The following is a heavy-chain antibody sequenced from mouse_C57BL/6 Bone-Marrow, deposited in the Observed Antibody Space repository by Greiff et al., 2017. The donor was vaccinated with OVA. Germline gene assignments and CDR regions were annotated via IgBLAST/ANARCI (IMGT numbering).Heavy chain of an antibody. CDR2: IYPRDGST. V-gene: IGHV1-85*01. Sequence: VKLVESGPELVKPGASVKLSCKASGYTFTSYDINWVKQRPGQGLEWIGWIYPRDGSTKYNEKFKGKATLTVDTSSSTAYMELHSLTSEDSAVYFCARGDDLAWFAYWGQGTLVTVSA. CDR1: GYTFTSYD. CDR3: ARGDDLAWFAY. J-gene: IGHJ3*01.